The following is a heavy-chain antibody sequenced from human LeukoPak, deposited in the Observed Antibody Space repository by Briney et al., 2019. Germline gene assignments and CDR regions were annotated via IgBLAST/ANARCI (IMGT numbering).Heavy chain of an antibody. CDR1: EFTVSSNY. J-gene: IGHJ6*04. CDR3: AELGITMIGGV. CDR2: IYSGGST. Sequence: GGSLRLSCAASEFTVSSNYMSWVRQAPGKGLEWVSVIYSGGSTYYADSVKGRFTISRDNSKNSLYLQMNSLRAEDTAVYYCAELGITMIGGVWGKGTTVTISS. V-gene: IGHV3-53*01. D-gene: IGHD3-10*02.